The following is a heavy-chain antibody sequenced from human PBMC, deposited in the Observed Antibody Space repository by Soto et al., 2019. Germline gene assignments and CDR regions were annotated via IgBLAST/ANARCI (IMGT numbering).Heavy chain of an antibody. CDR3: AGAYCSGGSCFDAFDI. V-gene: IGHV3-33*01. Sequence: QVQLVESGGGVVQPGRSLRLSCAASGFTFSSYGMHWVRQAPGKGLEWVAVIWYDGSNKYYADSVKGRFTISRDNSKNTLYLQMNNLRAEDTAVYYCAGAYCSGGSCFDAFDIWGQGTMVTVSS. D-gene: IGHD2-15*01. CDR2: IWYDGSNK. J-gene: IGHJ3*02. CDR1: GFTFSSYG.